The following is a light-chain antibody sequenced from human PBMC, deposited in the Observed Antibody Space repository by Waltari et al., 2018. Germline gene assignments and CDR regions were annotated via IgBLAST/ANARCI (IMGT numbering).Light chain of an antibody. CDR2: GAS. J-gene: IGKJ1*01. CDR3: QHYVRLPAT. V-gene: IGKV3-20*01. CDR1: QSVGVT. Sequence: EIVLTQSPGTLSLSPGERATLSCRASQSVGVTLAWYQQKPGQAPRLLLYGASIRAPGTPDRCSGTGSGTDFSLTISRLEPEDFAVYYCQHYVRLPATFGQGTKVEIK.